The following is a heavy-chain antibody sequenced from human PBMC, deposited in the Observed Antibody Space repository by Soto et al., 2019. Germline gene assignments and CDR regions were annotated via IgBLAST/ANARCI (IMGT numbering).Heavy chain of an antibody. CDR1: GDSVSSNSAA. J-gene: IGHJ5*02. D-gene: IGHD6-6*01. CDR2: TYYRSKWYN. V-gene: IGHV6-1*01. CDR3: ARTLRSSAENWFDP. Sequence: PSQTLSLTCAISGDSVSSNSAAWNWIRQSPSRGLEWLGRTYYRSKWYNDYAVSVKSRITINPDTSKNQFSLRLNSVTPEDTAVYFCARTLRSSAENWFDPRGQRTLVTVFS.